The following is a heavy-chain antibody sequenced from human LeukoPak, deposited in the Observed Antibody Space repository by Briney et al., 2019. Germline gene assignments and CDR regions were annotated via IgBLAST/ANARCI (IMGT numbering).Heavy chain of an antibody. CDR3: ARAYYYDSSGYYVTEWDAFDI. J-gene: IGHJ3*02. Sequence: SETLSLTCSVSGDSISTSSYYWGWIRQPPGKELEWIGTIYYSGSTYYNPSLTSRVTISVDTSKNQFSLKLSSVTAADTAVYYCARAYYYDSSGYYVTEWDAFDIWGQRTMVTVSS. V-gene: IGHV4-39*01. CDR2: IYYSGST. CDR1: GDSISTSSYY. D-gene: IGHD3-22*01.